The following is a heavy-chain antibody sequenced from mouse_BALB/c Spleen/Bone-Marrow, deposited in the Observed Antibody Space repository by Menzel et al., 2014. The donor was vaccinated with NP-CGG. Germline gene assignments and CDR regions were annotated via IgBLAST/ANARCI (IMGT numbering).Heavy chain of an antibody. D-gene: IGHD2-1*01. V-gene: IGHV1S81*02. CDR3: ARYGNYDAMDY. CDR2: INPSNGRT. CDR1: GYTFTSYW. Sequence: QVQLQQSGAELVKPGASVKLPCKASGYTFTSYWMHWVKQRPGQGLEWIGEINPSNGRTNYNETFKSKATLTVDKSSTTAYMQLSSLTSDDSAVYYCARYGNYDAMDYWGQETSVTVSS. J-gene: IGHJ4*01.